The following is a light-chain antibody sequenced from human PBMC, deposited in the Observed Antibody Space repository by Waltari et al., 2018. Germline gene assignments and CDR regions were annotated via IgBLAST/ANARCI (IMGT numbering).Light chain of an antibody. Sequence: QSALTQPASVSGSPGQSITISCTGTRSDVGFYYFVSWFQQHPGKAPKVMIYKVNNRPSGVSNRFSGSKSANTASLTISGLQAEDEADYYCSSYTRRSYWVFGGGTQLTVL. J-gene: IGLJ3*02. CDR1: RSDVGFYYF. V-gene: IGLV2-14*01. CDR3: SSYTRRSYWV. CDR2: KVN.